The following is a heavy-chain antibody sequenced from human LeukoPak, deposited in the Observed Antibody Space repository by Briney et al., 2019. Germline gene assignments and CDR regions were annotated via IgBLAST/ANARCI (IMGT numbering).Heavy chain of an antibody. CDR1: GGSISSYY. J-gene: IGHJ4*02. D-gene: IGHD1-14*01. Sequence: SETLSLTCTVSGGSISSYYWSWIRQPPGKGLEWIGYIYYSGSTNYNPSLKSRVTISVDTSKNQFSLKLSSVTAADTAVYYCVRTNPWDLTYYFDYWGQGALVTVSS. CDR2: IYYSGST. V-gene: IGHV4-59*12. CDR3: VRTNPWDLTYYFDY.